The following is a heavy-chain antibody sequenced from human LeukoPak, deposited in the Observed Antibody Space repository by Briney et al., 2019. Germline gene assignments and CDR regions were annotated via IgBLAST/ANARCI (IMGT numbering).Heavy chain of an antibody. V-gene: IGHV3-48*02. CDR1: GFTFTTYN. CDR2: ISSSSRSI. CDR3: ARDGRFDY. Sequence: GGSLRLSCSASGFTFTTYNMNWVRQAPGKGLEWVSYISSSSRSIYYADSVKGRFTISRDNAKNSLYLQMNSLRDEYTAVYYCARDGRFDYWGQGTLVTVSS. D-gene: IGHD1-26*01. J-gene: IGHJ4*02.